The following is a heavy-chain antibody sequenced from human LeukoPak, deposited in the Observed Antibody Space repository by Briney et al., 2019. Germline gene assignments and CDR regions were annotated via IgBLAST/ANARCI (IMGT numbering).Heavy chain of an antibody. CDR2: IRPDGNVA. CDR3: ARDDHWGWDK. D-gene: IGHD7-27*01. J-gene: IGHJ4*02. Sequence: PGGSLRLSCAASGFSFSENWMSWVRQAPGKGPEWVAHIRPDGNVAFHVDFVKGRFSISRDNAKNTLYLQMNGLRVEDTALYYCARDDHWGWDKWGRGTLVTVSS. V-gene: IGHV3-7*01. CDR1: GFSFSENW.